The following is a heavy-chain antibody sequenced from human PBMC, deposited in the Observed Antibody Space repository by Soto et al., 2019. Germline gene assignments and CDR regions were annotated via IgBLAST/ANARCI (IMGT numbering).Heavy chain of an antibody. D-gene: IGHD3-9*01. CDR1: GGTFSSYA. CDR3: AGGRYDIRITYYSYYGMDV. V-gene: IGHV1-69*13. Sequence: SVKVSCKASGGTFSSYAISWVRQAPGQGLEWMGGIIPIFGTANYAQKFQGRVTITADESTSTAYMELSSLRSEDTAVYYCAGGRYDIRITYYSYYGMDVWGQGTTVTVSS. CDR2: IIPIFGTA. J-gene: IGHJ6*02.